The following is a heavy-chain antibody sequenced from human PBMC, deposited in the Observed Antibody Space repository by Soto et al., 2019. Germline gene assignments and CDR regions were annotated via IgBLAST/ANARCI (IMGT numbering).Heavy chain of an antibody. CDR3: AYRLRYSHGGAGFHY. V-gene: IGHV3-23*01. CDR2: ISGSGGST. Sequence: GGSLRLSCAASGFTFISHGISCCRHSALKWLEWVSSISGSGGSTYYADSVKSRLTITKDTSKNQVVLTMTNMDPVDTATYYCAYRLRYSHGGAGFHYWGQGTQVTVSS. J-gene: IGHJ4*02. D-gene: IGHD5-18*01. CDR1: GFTFISHG.